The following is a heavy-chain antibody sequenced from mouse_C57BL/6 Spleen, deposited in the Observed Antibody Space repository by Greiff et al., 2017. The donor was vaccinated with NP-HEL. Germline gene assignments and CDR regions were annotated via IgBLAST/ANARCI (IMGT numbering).Heavy chain of an antibody. V-gene: IGHV3-6*01. CDR2: ISYDGSN. CDR1: GYSITSGYY. CDR3: ARGTTAPFDY. Sequence: EVKVEESGPGLVKPSQSLSLTCSVTGYSITSGYYWNWIRQFPGNKLEWMGYISYDGSNNYNPSLKNRIPITRNTSKNQFFLKLTSVTTEDTATYYCARGTTAPFDYWGQGTTLTVAS. J-gene: IGHJ2*01. D-gene: IGHD1-2*01.